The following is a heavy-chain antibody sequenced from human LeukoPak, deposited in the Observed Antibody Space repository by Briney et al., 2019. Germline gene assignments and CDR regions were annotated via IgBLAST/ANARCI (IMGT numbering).Heavy chain of an antibody. CDR3: VKDVSSTYYYSDY. J-gene: IGHJ4*02. CDR2: ISTNGGAT. D-gene: IGHD6-13*01. Sequence: GGSLRLSCSASGFTFSCYAMHWVRQAPGKGLEYVSAISTNGGATYYADSVKGRFTISRDNSKNTLYLEMSSVRVEDTAVYYCVKDVSSTYYYSDYWGQGTLVTVSS. CDR1: GFTFSCYA. V-gene: IGHV3-64D*09.